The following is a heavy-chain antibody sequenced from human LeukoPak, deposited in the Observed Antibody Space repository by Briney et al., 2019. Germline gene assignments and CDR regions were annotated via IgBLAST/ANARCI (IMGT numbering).Heavy chain of an antibody. CDR2: IIPIFGTA. J-gene: IGHJ3*02. V-gene: IGHV1-69*01. D-gene: IGHD1-26*01. CDR3: ATTTIVGATHDAFDI. CDR1: GGTFSSYA. Sequence: SVKVSCKASGGTFSSYAISWVRQAPGQGLEWMGGIIPIFGTANYAQKFQGRVTITADESTGTAYMELSSLRSEDTAVYYCATTTIVGATHDAFDIWGQGTMVTVSS.